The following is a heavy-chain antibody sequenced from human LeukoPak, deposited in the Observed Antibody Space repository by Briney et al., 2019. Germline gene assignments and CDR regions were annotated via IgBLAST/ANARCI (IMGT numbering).Heavy chain of an antibody. CDR2: ISSSSSYI. J-gene: IGHJ6*04. Sequence: GGSLRLSCAASGFTFSSYSMKWVRQAPGKGLEWVSFISSSSSYIYYADSVKGRFTISRDNAKNSLYLQMNSLRAEDTAVYYCAELGITMIGGVWGKGTTVTISS. CDR1: GFTFSSYS. CDR3: AELGITMIGGV. D-gene: IGHD3-10*02. V-gene: IGHV3-21*01.